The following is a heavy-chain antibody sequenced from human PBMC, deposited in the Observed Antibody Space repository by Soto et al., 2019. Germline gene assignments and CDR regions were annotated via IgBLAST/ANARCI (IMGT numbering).Heavy chain of an antibody. CDR3: ARSPRRFLEWLLNPLDY. Sequence: SVKVSCKASGGTFSSYAISWVRQAPGQGLEWMGGIIPIFGTANYAQKFQGRVTITADESTSTAYMELSSLRSEDTAVYYCARSPRRFLEWLLNPLDYWGQGTLVTVS. V-gene: IGHV1-69*13. CDR2: IIPIFGTA. CDR1: GGTFSSYA. J-gene: IGHJ4*02. D-gene: IGHD3-3*01.